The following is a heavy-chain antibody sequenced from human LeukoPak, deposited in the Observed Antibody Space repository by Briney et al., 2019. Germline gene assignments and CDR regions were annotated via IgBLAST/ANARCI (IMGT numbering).Heavy chain of an antibody. D-gene: IGHD2-15*01. CDR1: GYTFTSYY. V-gene: IGHV1-46*01. Sequence: ASVKVSFKASGYTFTSYYMHWVRQAPGQGLEWMGIINPSGGSTSYAQKFQGRVTMTRDTSTSTVYMELSSLRSEDTAVYYCARHDQIVVVVAATMLNYYYYGMDVWGQGTTVTVSS. J-gene: IGHJ6*02. CDR3: ARHDQIVVVVAATMLNYYYYGMDV. CDR2: INPSGGST.